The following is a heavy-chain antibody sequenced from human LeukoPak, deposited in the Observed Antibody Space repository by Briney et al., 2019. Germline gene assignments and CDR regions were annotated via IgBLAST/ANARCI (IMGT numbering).Heavy chain of an antibody. Sequence: GASVKVSCKASGGTFSSYAISWVRQAPGQGLEWMGGIIPIFGTANYAQKFQGRVTITADESTSTAYMELSSLRSEDTAVYYCARVVYYYDSSGYQLDYWGQGTLVTVSS. D-gene: IGHD3-22*01. V-gene: IGHV1-69*13. J-gene: IGHJ4*02. CDR3: ARVVYYYDSSGYQLDY. CDR1: GGTFSSYA. CDR2: IIPIFGTA.